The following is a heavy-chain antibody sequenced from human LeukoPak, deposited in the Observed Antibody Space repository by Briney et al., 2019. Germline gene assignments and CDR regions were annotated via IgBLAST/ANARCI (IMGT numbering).Heavy chain of an antibody. Sequence: SETLSLTCAVYGGSFSGYYWSWIRQPPGKGLEWIGEINHSGSTNYNPSLKSRVTISLDTSKNQFSLKLSSVTAADTAVYYCARRRVLLWFGELPFDYWGQGTLVTVSS. D-gene: IGHD3-10*01. J-gene: IGHJ4*02. CDR2: INHSGST. CDR1: GGSFSGYY. V-gene: IGHV4-34*01. CDR3: ARRRVLLWFGELPFDY.